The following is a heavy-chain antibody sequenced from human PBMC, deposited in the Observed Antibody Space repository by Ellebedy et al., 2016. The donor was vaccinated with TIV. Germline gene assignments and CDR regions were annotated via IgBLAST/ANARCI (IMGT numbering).Heavy chain of an antibody. CDR3: TRDLPYSSGWYSI. CDR1: GDSVSSHSAG. D-gene: IGHD6-19*01. Sequence: SQTLSLTCAISGDSVSSHSAGWNWIRQSPSRGLEWQGRTYYRSKWYNDYAVSVKSRITINPDTSKNQSSLQLNSVTPEDTAVYYCTRDLPYSSGWYSIWGQGTLVTVSS. V-gene: IGHV6-1*01. J-gene: IGHJ4*02. CDR2: TYYRSKWYN.